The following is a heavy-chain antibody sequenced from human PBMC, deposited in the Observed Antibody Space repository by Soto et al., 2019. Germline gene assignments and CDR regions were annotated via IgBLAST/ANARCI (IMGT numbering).Heavy chain of an antibody. CDR1: GFTFSSYA. J-gene: IGHJ4*02. CDR2: ISGSGGST. D-gene: IGHD6-13*01. Sequence: GGSLRLSCAASGFTFSSYAMSWVRQAPGKGLEWVSAISGSGGSTYYADSVKGRFTISRDNSKNTLYLQMNSLRAEDTAVYYCAKGRKKLAAADSQFFYFDYWGQGTLVTVSS. CDR3: AKGRKKLAAADSQFFYFDY. V-gene: IGHV3-23*01.